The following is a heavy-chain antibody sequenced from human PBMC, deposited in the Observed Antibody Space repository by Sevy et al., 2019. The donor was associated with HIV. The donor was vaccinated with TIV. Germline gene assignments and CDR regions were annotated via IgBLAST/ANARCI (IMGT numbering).Heavy chain of an antibody. J-gene: IGHJ6*03. D-gene: IGHD4-17*01. V-gene: IGHV4-61*02. CDR2: LCTGWNT. CDR3: ARLTTIYGDYLRYYHYHMDV. Sequence: SETLSLTCAVSGDSIRSSTYCWSWVRQSAGKGLEWIGRLCTGWNTNFSPSLESRVTLSVDTSKNQFYMKFRSVTAAETAVYYCARLTTIYGDYLRYYHYHMDVWGQGTTVTVSS. CDR1: GDSIRSSTYC.